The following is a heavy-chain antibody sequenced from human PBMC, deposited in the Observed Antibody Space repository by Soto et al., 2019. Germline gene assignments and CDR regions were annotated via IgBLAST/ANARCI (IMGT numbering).Heavy chain of an antibody. CDR2: IIPIFGTA. CDR3: ARDEYYSDSSGYYYSNWFDP. J-gene: IGHJ5*02. Sequence: SVKVSCKASGGTFSSYAISWLRQAPGQGLEWMGGIIPIFGTANYAQKFQGRVTITADESTSTAYMELSSLRSEDTGVYYCARDEYYSDSSGYYYSNWFDPWGQGTLVTVSS. D-gene: IGHD3-22*01. CDR1: GGTFSSYA. V-gene: IGHV1-69*13.